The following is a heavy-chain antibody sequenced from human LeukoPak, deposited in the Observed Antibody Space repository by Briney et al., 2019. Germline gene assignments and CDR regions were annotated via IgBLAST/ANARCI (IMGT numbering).Heavy chain of an antibody. CDR1: GGSFSGYY. V-gene: IGHV4-34*01. CDR2: INHSGST. J-gene: IGHJ4*02. CDR3: ARYLPGTYYFDY. D-gene: IGHD3-10*01. Sequence: SETLSLTCAVYGGSFSGYYWSWIRQPPGKGLEWIGEINHSGSTNYNPSLKSRVTISVDTSKNQFSLTLSSVTAADTAVYYCARYLPGTYYFDYWGQGTLVTVSS.